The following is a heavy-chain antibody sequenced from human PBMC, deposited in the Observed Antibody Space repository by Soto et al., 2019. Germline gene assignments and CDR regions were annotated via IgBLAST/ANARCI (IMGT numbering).Heavy chain of an antibody. D-gene: IGHD2-2*01. CDR3: AVHCSTSSCSY. V-gene: IGHV3-23*01. J-gene: IGHJ4*02. Sequence: EVQLSESGGSLAQPGGSLRVSCAASGFTFSTYAMSWVRQAPGKGLEWVSAIGGSAESAYYGDSVKGRFTISRDNSKNTVYLQMNSLRAEGTAVYYCAVHCSTSSCSYWGQGTRVTVSS. CDR2: IGGSAESA. CDR1: GFTFSTYA.